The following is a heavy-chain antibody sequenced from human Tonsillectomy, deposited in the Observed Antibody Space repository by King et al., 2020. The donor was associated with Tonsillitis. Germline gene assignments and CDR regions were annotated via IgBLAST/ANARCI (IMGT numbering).Heavy chain of an antibody. Sequence: VQLVESGGGLVQPGGSLRLSCAASGFTFSSYWMSWVRQAPGKGLEWVANIKQDGSEKYYVDSVKGRFTISRDNAKNSLYLQMNSLRAEDTAVYYCARVIREYRVGSGSSYDDDMDVWGQGTTVTVSS. V-gene: IGHV3-7*01. J-gene: IGHJ6*02. CDR2: IKQDGSEK. CDR1: GFTFSSYW. D-gene: IGHD3-10*01. CDR3: ARVIREYRVGSGSSYDDDMDV.